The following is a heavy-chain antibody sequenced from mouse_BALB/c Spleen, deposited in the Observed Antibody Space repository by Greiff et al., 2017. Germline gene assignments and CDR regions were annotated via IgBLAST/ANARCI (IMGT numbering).Heavy chain of an antibody. CDR3: ARGLGREYFDY. Sequence: EVKLVESGGGLVKPGGSLKLSCAASGFTFSDYYMYWVRQTPEKRLEWVATISDGGSYTYYPDSVKGRFTISRDNAKNNLYLQMSSLKSEDTAMYYCARGLGREYFDYWGRGTTRTVSS. CDR2: ISDGGSYT. J-gene: IGHJ2*01. CDR1: GFTFSDYY. D-gene: IGHD4-1*01. V-gene: IGHV5-4*02.